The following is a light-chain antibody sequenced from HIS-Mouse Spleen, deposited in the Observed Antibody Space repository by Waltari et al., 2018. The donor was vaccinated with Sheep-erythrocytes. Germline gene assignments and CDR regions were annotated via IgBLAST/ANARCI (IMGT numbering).Light chain of an antibody. CDR2: EGS. CDR1: SSDVGSYNL. J-gene: IGLJ3*02. CDR3: CSYAGSSTPWV. Sequence: QSALTQPASVSGSPGQSITISCTGTSSDVGSYNLVSWYQQHPGKAPKLMLYEGSKRPSVVSNRVAGSKSGNTASLTISGLQAEDEADYYCCSYAGSSTPWVFGGGTKLTVL. V-gene: IGLV2-23*01.